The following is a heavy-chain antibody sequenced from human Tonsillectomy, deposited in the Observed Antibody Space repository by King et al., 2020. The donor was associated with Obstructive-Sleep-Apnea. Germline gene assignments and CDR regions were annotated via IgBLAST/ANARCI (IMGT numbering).Heavy chain of an antibody. CDR1: GVSISSYY. J-gene: IGHJ4*02. Sequence: MQLQESGPGLVKPSETLSLTCTVSGVSISSYYWSWIRQPPGKGLEWIGYIYYSGGTNYNPSLKSRVTLSVDTSTNRFSRKLSSVTAADTAVYYCARGPSGSYVPIDYWGQGTLVTVSS. CDR2: IYYSGGT. CDR3: ARGPSGSYVPIDY. D-gene: IGHD1-26*01. V-gene: IGHV4-59*08.